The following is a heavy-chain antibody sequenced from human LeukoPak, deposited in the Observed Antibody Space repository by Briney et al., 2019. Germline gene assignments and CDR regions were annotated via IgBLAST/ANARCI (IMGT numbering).Heavy chain of an antibody. CDR3: AREYDFWSGYYFY. CDR2: ISSSSSYI. V-gene: IGHV3-21*01. J-gene: IGHJ4*02. D-gene: IGHD3-3*01. Sequence: GGSLRLSCAASGFTFSSYSMNWVRQAPGKGLEWVSSISSSSSYIYYADSVKGRFTISRDNAKNSLYLQMNSLRAEDTAVYYCAREYDFWSGYYFYWGQGTLVTVSS. CDR1: GFTFSSYS.